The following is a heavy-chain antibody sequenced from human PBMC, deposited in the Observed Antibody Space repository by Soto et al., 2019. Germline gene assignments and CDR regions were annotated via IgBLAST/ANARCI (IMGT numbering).Heavy chain of an antibody. V-gene: IGHV3-30*18. J-gene: IGHJ4*02. D-gene: IGHD6-13*01. CDR3: AKDWAAAGTFDY. CDR1: GFTFSSYG. CDR2: ISYDGSNK. Sequence: GGSLRLSCAASGFTFSSYGMHWVRQAPGKGLEWVAVISYDGSNKYYADSVKGRFTISRDNSKNTLYLQMNSLRAEDTAVYYCAKDWAAAGTFDYWGQGTLVTVSS.